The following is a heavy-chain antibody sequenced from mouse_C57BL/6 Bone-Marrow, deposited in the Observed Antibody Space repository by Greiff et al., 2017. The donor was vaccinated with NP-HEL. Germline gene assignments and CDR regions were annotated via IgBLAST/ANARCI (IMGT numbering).Heavy chain of an antibody. CDR1: GYTFTSYT. Sequence: VMLVESGAELARPGASVKMSCKASGYTFTSYTMHWVKQRPGQGLEWIGYINPSSGYTKYNQKFKDKATLTADKSSSTAYMQLSSLTSEDSAVYYCARESDSSGYGFDYWGQGTTLTVSS. CDR3: ARESDSSGYGFDY. CDR2: INPSSGYT. D-gene: IGHD3-2*02. V-gene: IGHV1-4*01. J-gene: IGHJ2*01.